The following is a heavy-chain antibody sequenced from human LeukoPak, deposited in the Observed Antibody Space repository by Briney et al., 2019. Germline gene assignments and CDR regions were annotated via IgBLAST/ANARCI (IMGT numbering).Heavy chain of an antibody. CDR2: ISWSSGSI. V-gene: IGHV3-9*01. CDR3: AKNIGPVVIGVFDI. CDR1: GFTFDDYA. Sequence: GGSLRLSCAASGFTFDDYAMHWVRHAPGKGLEWVSGISWSSGSIVYADSVKGRFTISRDNAKNSVYLKMNSLRAEDTAVYYCAKNIGPVVIGVFDIWGRGTVVTVSS. J-gene: IGHJ3*02. D-gene: IGHD3-22*01.